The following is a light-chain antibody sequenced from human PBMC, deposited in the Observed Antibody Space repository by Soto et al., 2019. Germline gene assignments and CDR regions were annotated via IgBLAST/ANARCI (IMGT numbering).Light chain of an antibody. CDR3: QQYYDLPIT. CDR1: QDIDKY. V-gene: IGKV1-33*01. J-gene: IGKJ5*01. CDR2: DVT. Sequence: DIQLTQFPSTLSASIGDSVTSTCQASQDIDKYLNWYQQKPGKAPKLLIDDVTNLETGVPSRFSGSGSGTHFTFTIGSLQPEDIATYYCQQYYDLPITFGQGTRLEIK.